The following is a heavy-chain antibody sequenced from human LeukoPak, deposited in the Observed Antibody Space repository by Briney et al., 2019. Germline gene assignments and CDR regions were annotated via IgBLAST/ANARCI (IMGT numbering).Heavy chain of an antibody. CDR2: IYPGDSDT. CDR3: ARSAGYYDSSGRSFDY. V-gene: IGHV5-51*01. CDR1: GYSFTSYW. J-gene: IGHJ4*02. D-gene: IGHD3-22*01. Sequence: GESLKISCKSSGYSFTSYWIGWVRQMPGKGLEWMGIIYPGDSDTRYSPSFQGQVTISADKSISTAYLQWSSLKASDTAMYYCARSAGYYDSSGRSFDYWGQGTLVTVSS.